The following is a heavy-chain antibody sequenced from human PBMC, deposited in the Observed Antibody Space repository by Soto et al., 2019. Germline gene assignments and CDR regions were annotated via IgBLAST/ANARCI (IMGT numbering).Heavy chain of an antibody. J-gene: IGHJ4*02. D-gene: IGHD6-19*01. CDR3: AKESLKTPVTGPVDC. CDR2: ISGSGGST. CDR1: GFTFSSYA. V-gene: IGHV3-23*01. Sequence: EVQLLESGGGLVQPGGSQRLSCTASGFTFSSYALRWVRQAPGKGLEWVSSISGSGGSTYYADSVKGRVTISRDNSKNTLYLQRRSLRAEDTAVYYCAKESLKTPVTGPVDCWGQGTVVTVSS.